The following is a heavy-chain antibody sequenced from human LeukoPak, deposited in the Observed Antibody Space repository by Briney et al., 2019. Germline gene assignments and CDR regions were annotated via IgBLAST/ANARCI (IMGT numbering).Heavy chain of an antibody. CDR2: VTHSGST. CDR1: GGSFTDYY. V-gene: IGHV4-34*01. D-gene: IGHD6-19*01. Sequence: SETLSLTCAVFGGSFTDYYWSWIRQPPGKGLEWIGEVTHSGSTNYKSSLKSRLTISVDMSKNQFSLKLTSVTAADTAMYYCSRRGQWLGRWFDPWGQGTLVTVSS. CDR3: SRRGQWLGRWFDP. J-gene: IGHJ5*02.